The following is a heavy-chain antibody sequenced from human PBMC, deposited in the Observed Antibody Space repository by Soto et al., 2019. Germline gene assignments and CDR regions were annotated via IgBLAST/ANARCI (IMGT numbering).Heavy chain of an antibody. J-gene: IGHJ6*02. D-gene: IGHD2-15*01. CDR1: GGSISSGDYY. CDR3: ARERRRVVAAKGPSDYYYRMDV. CDR2: IYYSGST. V-gene: IGHV4-30-4*01. Sequence: SETLSLTCTVSGGSISSGDYYWSWIRQPSGKGLEWIGYIYYSGSTYYNPSLKSRVTISVDTSKNQFSLKLSSVTAADTAVYYCARERRRVVAAKGPSDYYYRMDVWGQGTTVTVSS.